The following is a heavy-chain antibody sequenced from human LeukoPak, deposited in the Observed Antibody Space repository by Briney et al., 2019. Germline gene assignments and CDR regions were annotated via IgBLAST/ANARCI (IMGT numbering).Heavy chain of an antibody. J-gene: IGHJ4*02. D-gene: IGHD6-19*01. V-gene: IGHV1-69*05. CDR2: IIPIFGTA. Sequence: SVKVSCKASGYTFSSYAISWVRQAPGQGLEWMGRIIPIFGTANYAQKFQGRVTITTDESTSTAYMELSSLRSEDTALYYCARSIAVAGPAEDYFDYWGQGTLVTVSS. CDR3: ARSIAVAGPAEDYFDY. CDR1: GYTFSSYA.